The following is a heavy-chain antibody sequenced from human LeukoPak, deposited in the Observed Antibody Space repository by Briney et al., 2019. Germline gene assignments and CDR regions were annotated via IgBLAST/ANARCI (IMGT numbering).Heavy chain of an antibody. V-gene: IGHV3-30*04. CDR1: GFTFSSYA. D-gene: IGHD6-25*01. CDR3: ARERLPDYYYYGMDV. J-gene: IGHJ6*04. Sequence: PGRSLRLSCAASGFTFSSYAMHWVRQAPGKGLEWVAVISYDGSNKYYADSVKGRFTISRDNSKNTLYLQMNSLRADDTAVYYCARERLPDYYYYGMDVWGKGTTVTVSS. CDR2: ISYDGSNK.